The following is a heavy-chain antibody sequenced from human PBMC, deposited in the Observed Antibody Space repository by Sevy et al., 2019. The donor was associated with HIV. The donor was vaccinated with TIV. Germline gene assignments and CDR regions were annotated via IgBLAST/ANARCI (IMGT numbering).Heavy chain of an antibody. V-gene: IGHV3-9*01. Sequence: GGSLRLSCAASGFNFNEYAMHWVRQAPGKGLEWVSGITWNSDSVVYADSVKGRFTISRDKAKNSLYLQMNSLRPEDTALYYCATDLISVAGFYAFDMWGQGTMVTVSS. CDR3: ATDLISVAGFYAFDM. CDR2: ITWNSDSV. CDR1: GFNFNEYA. D-gene: IGHD6-19*01. J-gene: IGHJ3*02.